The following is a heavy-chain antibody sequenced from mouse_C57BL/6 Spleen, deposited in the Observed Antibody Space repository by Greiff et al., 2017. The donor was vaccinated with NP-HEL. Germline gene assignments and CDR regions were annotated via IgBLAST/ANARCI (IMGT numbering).Heavy chain of an antibody. CDR3: ARYLPGAMDY. V-gene: IGHV1-64*01. Sequence: QVQLKQPGAELVKPGASVKLSCKASGYTFTSYWMPWVKQRPGQGLEWIGMIHPNSGSTNYNEKFTSKATLTVDKSSSTAYMQLSSLTSEDSAVYYCARYLPGAMDYWGQGTSVTVSS. D-gene: IGHD2-1*01. J-gene: IGHJ4*01. CDR1: GYTFTSYW. CDR2: IHPNSGST.